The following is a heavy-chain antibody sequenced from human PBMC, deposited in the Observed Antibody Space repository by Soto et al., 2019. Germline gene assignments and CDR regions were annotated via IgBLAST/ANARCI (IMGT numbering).Heavy chain of an antibody. D-gene: IGHD3-9*01. CDR2: ISTSGGNT. J-gene: IGHJ4*02. V-gene: IGHV3-23*01. CDR1: GFTFSSFA. Sequence: GGSLRLSCAASGFTFSSFALSWVRQAPGRGLEWVSAISTSGGNTYYADSVKGRFTISRDNSKSTLYLRINSLRADDSAIYYCASGRGYDILAGYYAFFSFRGQGSLVTVSS. CDR3: ASGRGYDILAGYYAFFSF.